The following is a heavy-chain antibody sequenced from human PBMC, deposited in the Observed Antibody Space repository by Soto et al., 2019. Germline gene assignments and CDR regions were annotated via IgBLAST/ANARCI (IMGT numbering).Heavy chain of an antibody. CDR1: GFTFRNYA. V-gene: IGHV3-23*05. CDR2: TDSTGTVA. Sequence: GGSLILSCAVSGFTFRNYAMTWIRQAPGKGLEWVSSTDSTGTVAFYSDSVKGRFTTSRDNSKNTLFLQMNSLRAEDTAVYYCAKISLSSNSEYWGQGTQVTVSS. J-gene: IGHJ4*02. D-gene: IGHD2-2*01. CDR3: AKISLSSNSEY.